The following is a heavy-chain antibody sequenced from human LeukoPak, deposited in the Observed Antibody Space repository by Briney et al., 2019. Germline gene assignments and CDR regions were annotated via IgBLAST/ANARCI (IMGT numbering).Heavy chain of an antibody. Sequence: PSETLSLTCTVSGGSISSYYWSWIRQPVGKGLEWIGRIYTSGITNYNPSLKSRVTISVDTSKNQFSLKLSSVTAADTAVYYCARRRSGGYVSNVDFDYWGQGTLVTVSS. D-gene: IGHD5-12*01. CDR2: IYTSGIT. V-gene: IGHV4-4*07. CDR1: GGSISSYY. CDR3: ARRRSGGYVSNVDFDY. J-gene: IGHJ4*02.